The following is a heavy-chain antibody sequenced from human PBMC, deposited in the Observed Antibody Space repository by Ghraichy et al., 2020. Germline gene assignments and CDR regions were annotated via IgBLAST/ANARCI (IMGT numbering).Heavy chain of an antibody. CDR2: IYYTGGT. CDR3: ARHHDYSNYFDY. D-gene: IGHD4-11*01. J-gene: IGHJ4*02. Sequence: GSLSLTCTVSGVSISNYYWSWFRQPPGKGLEWIGYIYYTGGTNCNPSLKSRVTISVDTSKNQFSLKLSSVTAADTAVYYCARHHDYSNYFDYWGQGTLVTVSS. V-gene: IGHV4-59*01. CDR1: GVSISNYY.